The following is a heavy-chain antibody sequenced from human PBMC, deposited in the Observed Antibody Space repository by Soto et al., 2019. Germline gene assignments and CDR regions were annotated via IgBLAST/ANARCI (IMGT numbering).Heavy chain of an antibody. J-gene: IGHJ4*02. Sequence: QVQLVESGGGVVKPGGSLRLSCAASGFAFSTSVIHWVRQAPGKGLEWMAHISYNGNKKHYADSVKGRFTVSRDISESTLYLQMNSLRAEDTAVYYCAREQFEDGRGHCDHWGQGSLVSVSS. CDR1: GFAFSTSV. CDR2: ISYNGNKK. D-gene: IGHD3-22*01. CDR3: AREQFEDGRGHCDH. V-gene: IGHV3-30*03.